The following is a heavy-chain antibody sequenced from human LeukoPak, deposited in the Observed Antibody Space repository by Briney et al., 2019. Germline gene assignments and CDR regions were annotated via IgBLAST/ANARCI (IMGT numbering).Heavy chain of an antibody. V-gene: IGHV1-69*05. CDR1: GGTFSSYA. Sequence: ASVKVSCKASGGTFSSYAISWVRQAPGQGLEWMGGIIPIFGTANYAQKFQGRVTITTDESTSTAYMELSSLRSEDTAVYYCARSPPGIAAAGRSPYYYYMDVWGKGTTVTVSS. D-gene: IGHD6-13*01. CDR2: IIPIFGTA. CDR3: ARSPPGIAAAGRSPYYYYMDV. J-gene: IGHJ6*03.